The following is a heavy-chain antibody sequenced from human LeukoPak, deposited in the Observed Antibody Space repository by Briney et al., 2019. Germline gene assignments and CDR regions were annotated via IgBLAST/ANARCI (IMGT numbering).Heavy chain of an antibody. J-gene: IGHJ3*02. CDR3: ARDPKGLLWFGESLQDAFDI. Sequence: SETLSLTCTVSGGSISSSSYYWGWIRQPPGKGLEWIGSIYYSGSTYYNPSLKSRVTISLDTSKNQFSLELSSVTAADTAVYYCARDPKGLLWFGESLQDAFDIWGQGTMVTVSS. V-gene: IGHV4-39*07. CDR2: IYYSGST. CDR1: GGSISSSSYY. D-gene: IGHD3-10*01.